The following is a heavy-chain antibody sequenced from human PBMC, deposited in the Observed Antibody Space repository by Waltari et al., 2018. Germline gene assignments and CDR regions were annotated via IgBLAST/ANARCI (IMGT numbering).Heavy chain of an antibody. V-gene: IGHV5-51*01. CDR3: ARFARWELLRSYYFDY. J-gene: IGHJ4*02. CDR1: GYSFTSYW. D-gene: IGHD1-26*01. CDR2: IYPGDSDT. Sequence: EVQLVQSGAEVKKPGESLKISCKGSGYSFTSYWIGWVRQMPGKGLEWMGIIYPGDSDTRYSPSFQGQVTISADKSISTAYLQWSSLKASDTAMYYCARFARWELLRSYYFDYWGQGTLVTVSS.